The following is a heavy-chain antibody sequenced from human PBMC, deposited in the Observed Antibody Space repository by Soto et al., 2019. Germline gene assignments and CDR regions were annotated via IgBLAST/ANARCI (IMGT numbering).Heavy chain of an antibody. J-gene: IGHJ4*02. D-gene: IGHD5-12*01. V-gene: IGHV4-31*03. Sequence: PSETLSLTCTVSGGSISSGGYYWSWICQHPGKGLEWIGYIYYSGSTYYNPSLKSRVTISVDTSKNQFSLKLSSVTAADTAVYYCAREDGYNYYFDYWGQGTLVTVSS. CDR3: AREDGYNYYFDY. CDR2: IYYSGST. CDR1: GGSISSGGYY.